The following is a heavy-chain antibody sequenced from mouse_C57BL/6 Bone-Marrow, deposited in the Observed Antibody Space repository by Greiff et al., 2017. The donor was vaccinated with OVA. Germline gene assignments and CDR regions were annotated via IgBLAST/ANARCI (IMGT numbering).Heavy chain of an antibody. CDR3: ARINYGYPFYYAMDY. CDR2: INPNYGTT. D-gene: IGHD2-2*01. CDR1: GYSFTDYN. Sequence: EVQRVESGPELVKPGASVKISCKASGYSFTDYNMNWVKQSNGKSLEWIGVINPNYGTTSYNQKFKGKATLTVDQSSSTAYMQLNSLTSEDSAVYYYARINYGYPFYYAMDYWGQGTSVTVSS. J-gene: IGHJ4*01. V-gene: IGHV1-39*01.